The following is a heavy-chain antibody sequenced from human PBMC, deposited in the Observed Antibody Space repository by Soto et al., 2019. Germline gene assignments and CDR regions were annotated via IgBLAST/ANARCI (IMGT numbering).Heavy chain of an antibody. V-gene: IGHV1-3*01. J-gene: IGHJ6*02. Sequence: ASVKVSCKASGYTFTSYAMHWVRQAPGQRLEWMGWINAANGDTKYSQKFQGRVTITRDTSASTAYMELSSLTSEDTAVYYCARGGGIVATIYGGLYGMDVWGQGTTVTVSS. CDR3: ARGGGIVATIYGGLYGMDV. D-gene: IGHD5-12*01. CDR1: GYTFTSYA. CDR2: INAANGDT.